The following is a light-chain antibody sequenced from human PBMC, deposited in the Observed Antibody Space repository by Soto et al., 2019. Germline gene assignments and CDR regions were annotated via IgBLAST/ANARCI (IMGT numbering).Light chain of an antibody. CDR1: SSDVGSYNY. J-gene: IGLJ2*01. Sequence: QSALTQPRSVSGSPGQSVTISCTGTSSDVGSYNYVSWYQQHPGKAPKLMIYDVSKRPSGVPDRFSGSKSGNTASLTISGLQAEDEADYSCCSFAGSYVRFGGVTKLTVL. V-gene: IGLV2-11*01. CDR3: CSFAGSYVR. CDR2: DVS.